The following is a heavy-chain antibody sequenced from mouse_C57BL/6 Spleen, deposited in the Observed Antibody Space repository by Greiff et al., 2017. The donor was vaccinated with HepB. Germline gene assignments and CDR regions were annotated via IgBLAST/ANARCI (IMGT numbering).Heavy chain of an antibody. D-gene: IGHD1-1*01. Sequence: DVQLQESGPGLVKPSQSLSLTCSVTGYSITSGYYWNWIRQFPGNKLEWMGYISYDGSNNYNPSLKNRISITRDTSKNQFFLKLNSVTTEDTATYYCAREAYYYGSTVYYAMDYWGQGTSVTVSS. CDR3: AREAYYYGSTVYYAMDY. J-gene: IGHJ4*01. V-gene: IGHV3-6*01. CDR2: ISYDGSN. CDR1: GYSITSGYY.